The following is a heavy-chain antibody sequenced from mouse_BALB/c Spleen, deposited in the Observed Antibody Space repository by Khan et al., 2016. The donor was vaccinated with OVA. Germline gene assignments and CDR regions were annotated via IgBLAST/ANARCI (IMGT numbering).Heavy chain of an antibody. J-gene: IGHJ2*01. Sequence: LVESGGGLVQPGGSLKLSCAASGFTFSSYGMSWVRQTPDKRLELVATINSNGGSTYYPDSVKGRFTISRDTSMSTLYLQLGSLKSEDTAMYYCARMARTINWGKGTTLTVSS. V-gene: IGHV5-6-3*01. CDR3: ARMARTIN. CDR2: INSNGGST. CDR1: GFTFSSYG.